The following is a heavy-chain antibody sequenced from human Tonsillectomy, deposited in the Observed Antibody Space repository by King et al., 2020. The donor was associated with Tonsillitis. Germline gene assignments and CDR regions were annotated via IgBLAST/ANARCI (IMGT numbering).Heavy chain of an antibody. Sequence: VQLVESGGGLVQPGGSLRLSCAASGFTFSSYAMSWVRQAPGKGLEWVSAISGSGGSTYYADSVKGRFTISRDNSKNTLYLQMNSLRAEDTAVYYCAKRDFGVVSLWGYYYMDVWGKGTTVTVSS. CDR1: GFTFSSYA. V-gene: IGHV3-23*04. CDR2: ISGSGGST. J-gene: IGHJ6*03. D-gene: IGHD3-3*01. CDR3: AKRDFGVVSLWGYYYMDV.